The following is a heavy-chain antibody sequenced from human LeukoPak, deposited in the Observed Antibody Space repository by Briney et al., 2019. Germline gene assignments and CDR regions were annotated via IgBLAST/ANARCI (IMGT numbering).Heavy chain of an antibody. CDR1: GFTFSIYA. V-gene: IGHV3-23*01. J-gene: IGHJ4*02. Sequence: PGGSLRLSCAASGFTFSIYAMTWVRQAPGKGLEWVSAISGSGGGTYYADSVKGRFTISRDNSKNTLYLQMNSLRAEDTAVYYCAKLVAAKRFEEFDYWGQGTLVTASS. D-gene: IGHD2-15*01. CDR2: ISGSGGGT. CDR3: AKLVAAKRFEEFDY.